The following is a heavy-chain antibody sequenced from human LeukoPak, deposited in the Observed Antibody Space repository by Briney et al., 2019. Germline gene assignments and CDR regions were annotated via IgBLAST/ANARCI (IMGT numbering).Heavy chain of an antibody. CDR2: INHSGST. Sequence: SETLSLTCAVYGGSFSGYYWSWIRQPPGKGLEWIGEINHSGSTNYNPSLKSRVTISVDTSKNQFSLKLSSVTAADTAVYYCARLRGYCSGGSCYSLSYYFDYWGQGTLVTVSS. CDR3: ARLRGYCSGGSCYSLSYYFDY. J-gene: IGHJ4*02. V-gene: IGHV4-34*01. CDR1: GGSFSGYY. D-gene: IGHD2-15*01.